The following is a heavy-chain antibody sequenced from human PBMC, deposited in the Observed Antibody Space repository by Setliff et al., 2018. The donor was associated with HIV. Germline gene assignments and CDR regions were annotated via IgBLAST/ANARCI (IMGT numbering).Heavy chain of an antibody. J-gene: IGHJ4*02. D-gene: IGHD3-10*01. CDR1: GYSFTSYW. V-gene: IGHV5-51*01. Sequence: GESLKISCKGSGYSFTSYWIAWLRQMPGKGLEWMGIIYPGGSDTRYSPSFQGQVTISADKSNSTAYLQWSSLKASDTAMYYCARHGQYGSGSYYNRPFDFWGQGTLVT. CDR2: IYPGGSDT. CDR3: ARHGQYGSGSYYNRPFDF.